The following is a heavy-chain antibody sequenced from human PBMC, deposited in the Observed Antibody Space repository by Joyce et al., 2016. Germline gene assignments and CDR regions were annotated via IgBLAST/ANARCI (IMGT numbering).Heavy chain of an antibody. D-gene: IGHD5-24*01. Sequence: QLQLQESGPGLVKPSETLSLTCTVSGGSISSSDYYWGWIRQPPGKGLEWIGSIHYSGTTQYSSSLKSRVTISVDTSKNQFSLKIPSVTVADAAVYFCARHGLLQMAIPNWGQGTLVTVSS. V-gene: IGHV4-39*01. CDR1: GGSISSSDYY. J-gene: IGHJ4*02. CDR3: ARHGLLQMAIPN. CDR2: IHYSGTT.